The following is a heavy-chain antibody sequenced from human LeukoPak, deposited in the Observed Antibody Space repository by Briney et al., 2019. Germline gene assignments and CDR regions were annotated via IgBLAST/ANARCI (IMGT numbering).Heavy chain of an antibody. CDR1: GFTFSSYA. J-gene: IGHJ4*02. CDR3: AKLKRLVAGGGLDY. Sequence: GGSLRLSCAASGFTFSSYAMSWVRQAPGKGLEWVLVISDSGGNTYYADSVKGRFTISRDNSKNTLYLQMNSLRAEDTAVYYRAKLKRLVAGGGLDYWGQGTLVTVSS. CDR2: ISDSGGNT. D-gene: IGHD6-19*01. V-gene: IGHV3-23*01.